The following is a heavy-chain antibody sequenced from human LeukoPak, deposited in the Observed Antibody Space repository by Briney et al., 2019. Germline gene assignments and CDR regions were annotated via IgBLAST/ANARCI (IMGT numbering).Heavy chain of an antibody. D-gene: IGHD3-22*01. CDR2: ISNSGST. CDR3: AGSYYYDRMDD. J-gene: IGHJ4*02. Sequence: SSETLSLTCSASGASISSNTYYWGWVRQPPGKGLEWIGYISNSGSTYYNPSLKSRVTISVDTSKNQFSLKLSSVTAADTAVYYCAGSYYYDRMDDWGQGTLVTVSS. CDR1: GASISSNTYY. V-gene: IGHV4-39*01.